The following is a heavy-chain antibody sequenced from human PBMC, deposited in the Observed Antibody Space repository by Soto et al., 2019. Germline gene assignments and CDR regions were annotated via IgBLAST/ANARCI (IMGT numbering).Heavy chain of an antibody. CDR3: ERQEDYGMDV. J-gene: IGHJ6*02. CDR1: GYSISSGYY. Sequence: SETLSLTCAVSGYSISSGYYWGWIRQPPGKGLEWIGSIYHSGSTYYNPSLKSRVTISVDTSKNQFSLKLSSVTAADTAVYHWERQEDYGMDVWGQGTTVTVSS. CDR2: IYHSGST. V-gene: IGHV4-38-2*01.